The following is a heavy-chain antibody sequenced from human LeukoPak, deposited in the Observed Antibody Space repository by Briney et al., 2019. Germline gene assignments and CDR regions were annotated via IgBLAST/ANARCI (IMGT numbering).Heavy chain of an antibody. D-gene: IGHD6-13*01. CDR3: AREQRPLAAAGLYWFDP. J-gene: IGHJ5*02. CDR1: GFTVSSNY. V-gene: IGHV3-66*01. Sequence: GGSLRLSCAASGFTVSSNYMSWVRQAPGKGLEWVSVIYSGGSTYYADSVKGRFTISRDNSKNTLYLQMNSLRAEDTAVYYCAREQRPLAAAGLYWFDPWGQGTLVTVSS. CDR2: IYSGGST.